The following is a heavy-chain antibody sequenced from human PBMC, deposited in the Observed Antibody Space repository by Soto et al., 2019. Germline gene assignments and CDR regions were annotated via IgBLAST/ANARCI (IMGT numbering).Heavy chain of an antibody. CDR3: ARAYTYDFDH. V-gene: IGHV2-5*01. D-gene: IGHD2-21*01. Sequence: QITLKESGPTLVKPTQTLTLSCTFSGFSFGVSGVGVGWTRQPPGRALEWLGLVFWNDDKRYSPSLESRLTLTKDTSNNQVVLTVTNLDPGDTGTYYCARAYTYDFDHWGQGTLVTVS. CDR1: GFSFGVSGVG. CDR2: VFWNDDK. J-gene: IGHJ4*02.